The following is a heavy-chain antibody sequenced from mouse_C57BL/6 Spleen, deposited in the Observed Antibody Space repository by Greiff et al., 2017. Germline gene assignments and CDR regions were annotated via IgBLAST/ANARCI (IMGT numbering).Heavy chain of an antibody. V-gene: IGHV2-6-1*01. D-gene: IGHD2-3*01. J-gene: IGHJ3*01. Sequence: VQLVESGPGLVAPSQSLSITCTVSGFSLTSYGVHWVRQPPGKGLEWLVVIWSDGSTTYNSALKSRLSISKDNSKSQVFLKMNSLQTDDTAMYYCARHANYDGYYAWFAYWGQGTLVTVSA. CDR1: GFSLTSYG. CDR3: ARHANYDGYYAWFAY. CDR2: IWSDGST.